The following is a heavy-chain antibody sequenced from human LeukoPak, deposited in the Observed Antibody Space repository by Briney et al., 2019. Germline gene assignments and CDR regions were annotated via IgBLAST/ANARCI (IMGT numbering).Heavy chain of an antibody. J-gene: IGHJ4*02. CDR2: IDYSGST. V-gene: IGHV4-31*03. CDR1: GGSINSRGSY. D-gene: IGHD2-21*02. Sequence: PSETLSLTCSVSGGSINSRGSYWSWIRQYPGKGLEWIGYIDYSGSTYYNSSLQSRVTISIDTSKNQFSLMLSSVTAADTAVYYCARGPPYIVGVTAIGFFDYWGQGTLVTVSS. CDR3: ARGPPYIVGVTAIGFFDY.